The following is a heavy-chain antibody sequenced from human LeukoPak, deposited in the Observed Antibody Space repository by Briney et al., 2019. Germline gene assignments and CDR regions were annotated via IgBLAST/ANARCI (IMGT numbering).Heavy chain of an antibody. CDR2: IVVGSGNT. J-gene: IGHJ4*02. V-gene: IGHV1-58*01. D-gene: IGHD2-15*01. Sequence: SVKVSCKASGFTFTSSAVQWVRQARGQRLEWIGWIVVGSGNTNYAQKFQERVTITRDMSTSTAYMELSSLRSEDTAVYYCVVVVAATLGPFFDYWGQGTLVTVSS. CDR1: GFTFTSSA. CDR3: VVVVAATLGPFFDY.